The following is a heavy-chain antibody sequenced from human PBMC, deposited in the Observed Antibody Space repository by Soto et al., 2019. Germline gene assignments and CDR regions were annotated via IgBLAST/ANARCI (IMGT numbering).Heavy chain of an antibody. CDR1: GFIFKMYW. Sequence: GALMLSSAASGFIFKMYWMHLVRQSPGKGLVWISRIYNDGTYSDYADSVRGRFTISRDNVNDTLYLQMNNLRAEDSGLYYCTRGPRPISTGTGAYWGQGTQVTVSS. D-gene: IGHD3-10*01. CDR3: TRGPRPISTGTGAY. CDR2: IYNDGTYS. J-gene: IGHJ4*02. V-gene: IGHV3-74*01.